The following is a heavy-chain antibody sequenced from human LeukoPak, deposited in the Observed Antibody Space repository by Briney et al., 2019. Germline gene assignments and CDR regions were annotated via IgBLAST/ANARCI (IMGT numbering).Heavy chain of an antibody. J-gene: IGHJ4*02. CDR1: GFTFSSYG. V-gene: IGHV3-30*02. CDR3: AKSKYPGVVPAALLDY. Sequence: GGSLRLSCAASGFTFSSYGMHWVRQAPGKGLEWVAFIRYDGSNKYYADSVKGRFTISRDNSKNTLYLQMNSLRAEDTAVYYCAKSKYPGVVPAALLDYWGQGTLVTVSS. D-gene: IGHD2-2*01. CDR2: IRYDGSNK.